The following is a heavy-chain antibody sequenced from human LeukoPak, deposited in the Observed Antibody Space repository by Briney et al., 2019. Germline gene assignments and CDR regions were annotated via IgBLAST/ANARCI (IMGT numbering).Heavy chain of an antibody. V-gene: IGHV1-8*01. D-gene: IGHD2-15*01. CDR1: GYTFTSYD. CDR3: ARALRVGRYSADY. CDR2: MNPNSGNT. Sequence: ASVKVSCKASGYTFTSYDINWVRQATGQGLEWMGWMNPNSGNTGSAQRFQGRVTMTRDTSISTAYMELSSLRSEDTAVYYCARALRVGRYSADYWGQGTLVTVSS. J-gene: IGHJ4*02.